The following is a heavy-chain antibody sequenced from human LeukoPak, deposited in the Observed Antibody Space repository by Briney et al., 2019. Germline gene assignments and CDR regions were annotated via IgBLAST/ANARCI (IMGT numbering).Heavy chain of an antibody. CDR3: AMKLTREYYYMDV. D-gene: IGHD2/OR15-2a*01. J-gene: IGHJ6*03. Sequence: LGGSLRLSCAGSGFRFGDYGMSWVRQAPGKGLEWVSGITWNGASTGYADSVKGRFTMSRDNAKNSLYLQMNSLRAEDTALYYCAMKLTREYYYMDVWGKGTTVIVSS. CDR1: GFRFGDYG. V-gene: IGHV3-20*04. CDR2: ITWNGAST.